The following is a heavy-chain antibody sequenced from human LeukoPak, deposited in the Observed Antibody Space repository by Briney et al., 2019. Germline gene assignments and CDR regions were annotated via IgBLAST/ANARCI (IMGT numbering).Heavy chain of an antibody. Sequence: PSETLSLTCTVSGYSISSGYYWGWIRPPPGKGLEWIGSIYHSGSTYYNPSLKSRVTISVDTSKNQFSLKLSSVTAADTAVYYCARVSDLVEATLYWGQGTLVTVSS. CDR1: GYSISSGYY. D-gene: IGHD1-26*01. J-gene: IGHJ4*02. CDR3: ARVSDLVEATLY. CDR2: IYHSGST. V-gene: IGHV4-38-2*02.